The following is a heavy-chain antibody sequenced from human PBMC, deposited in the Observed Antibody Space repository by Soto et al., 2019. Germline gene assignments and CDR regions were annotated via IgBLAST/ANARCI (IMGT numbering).Heavy chain of an antibody. J-gene: IGHJ4*02. Sequence: QIHLVQSGAEVRKPGASVNVSCKTSGYIFTNYGVSWVRQAPGEGLEVVAWISAYNGYPKYGQRFQGRVTLSTDASTTTGYMELSNLRSDDTAVYYCARWSSGALYEYWGQGTLLTVSS. CDR1: GYIFTNYG. V-gene: IGHV1-18*04. CDR2: ISAYNGYP. CDR3: ARWSSGALYEY.